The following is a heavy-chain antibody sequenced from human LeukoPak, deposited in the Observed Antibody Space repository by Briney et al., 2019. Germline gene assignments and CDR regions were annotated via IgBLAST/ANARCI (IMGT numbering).Heavy chain of an antibody. D-gene: IGHD6-13*01. CDR3: ARVVGLTGYSSSWYSGYYYYYMDV. J-gene: IGHJ6*03. Sequence: GGSLRLSCAASGFTFSSYAISWVRQAPGQGLEWMGGIIPIFGTTNYAQKFQDRVTITADKSTSTAYMELSSLRSEDTAVYYCARVVGLTGYSSSWYSGYYYYYMDVWGKGTTVTVSS. V-gene: IGHV1-69*06. CDR2: IIPIFGTT. CDR1: GFTFSSYA.